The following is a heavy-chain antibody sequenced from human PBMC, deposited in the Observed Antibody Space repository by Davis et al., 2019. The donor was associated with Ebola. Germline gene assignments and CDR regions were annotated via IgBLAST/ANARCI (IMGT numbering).Heavy chain of an antibody. J-gene: IGHJ6*04. CDR3: SGSGRWMDV. CDR2: ISYDGSNK. CDR1: GFTFSSYG. D-gene: IGHD6-19*01. Sequence: LRLSCAASGFTFSSYGMHWVRQAPGKGLEWVAVISYDGSNKYYADSVKGRFTISRDNSKKTLYLQMNSLQTEDTGVYYCSGSGRWMDVWGKGTTVTVSS. V-gene: IGHV3-30*03.